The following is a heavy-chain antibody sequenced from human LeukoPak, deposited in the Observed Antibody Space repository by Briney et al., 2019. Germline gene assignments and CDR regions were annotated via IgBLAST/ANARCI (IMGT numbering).Heavy chain of an antibody. J-gene: IGHJ4*02. D-gene: IGHD6-13*01. CDR2: IIPIFGTA. V-gene: IGHV1-69*05. Sequence: SVKVSCKASGYTFTGHYMHWVRQAPGQGLEWMGRIIPIFGTANYAQKFQGRVTITTDESTSTAYMELSSLRSEDTAVYYCARDQGIAAAGTFYYFDYWGQGTLVTVSS. CDR1: GYTFTGHY. CDR3: ARDQGIAAAGTFYYFDY.